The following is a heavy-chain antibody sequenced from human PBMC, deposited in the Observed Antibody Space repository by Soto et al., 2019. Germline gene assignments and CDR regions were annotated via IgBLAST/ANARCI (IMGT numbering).Heavy chain of an antibody. J-gene: IGHJ4*02. D-gene: IGHD3-10*01. CDR1: GFTFSSYG. Sequence: SLRLSCAASGFTFSSYGMHWFRQAPGKGLEWVAVIWYDGSNKYYADSVKGRFTISRDNSKNTLYLQMNSLRAEDTAVYYCARDYYYGSGSYYSMDYWGQGTLVTVSS. CDR2: IWYDGSNK. V-gene: IGHV3-33*01. CDR3: ARDYYYGSGSYYSMDY.